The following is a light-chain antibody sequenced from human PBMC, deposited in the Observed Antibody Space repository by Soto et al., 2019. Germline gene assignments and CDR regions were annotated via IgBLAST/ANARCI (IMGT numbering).Light chain of an antibody. J-gene: IGKJ1*01. Sequence: DIQMTQSPSSLSASVGDRVTITCRASEDISNYLAWYQQKPGKVPKLLIYGASTLQSGVPSRFSGSGSGTDFTLTISSLQTEDVATYYCQNYHSAPWTFGQGTKVERK. CDR2: GAS. CDR1: EDISNY. CDR3: QNYHSAPWT. V-gene: IGKV1-27*01.